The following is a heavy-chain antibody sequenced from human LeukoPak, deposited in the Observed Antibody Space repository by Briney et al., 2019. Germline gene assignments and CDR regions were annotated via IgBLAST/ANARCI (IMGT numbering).Heavy chain of an antibody. Sequence: PSETLSLTCTVSGGSISSYYWSWIRQPPGKGLEWIGYIYYSGSTNYNPSPKSRVTISVDTSKNQFSLKLSSVTAADTAVYYCARPLYSSSWPIDYWGQGTLVTVSS. CDR3: ARPLYSSSWPIDY. V-gene: IGHV4-59*08. CDR1: GGSISSYY. J-gene: IGHJ4*02. D-gene: IGHD6-13*01. CDR2: IYYSGST.